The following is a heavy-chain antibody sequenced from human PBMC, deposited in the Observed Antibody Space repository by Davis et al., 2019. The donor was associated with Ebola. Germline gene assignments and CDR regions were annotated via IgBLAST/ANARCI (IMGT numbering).Heavy chain of an antibody. D-gene: IGHD2-2*01. CDR2: INHRGIT. J-gene: IGHJ6*04. CDR3: ARGGYCTTSSCYSGPYYYGMDV. Sequence: MPSETLSLTCTVYGGSFNNYFWSWIRQPPGKGLQWIGEINHRGITNYNPSLKSRLTISVDTSKNQFSLKVSSVTAADTAVYYCARGGYCTTSSCYSGPYYYGMDVWGKGTTVTVSS. V-gene: IGHV4-34*01. CDR1: GGSFNNYF.